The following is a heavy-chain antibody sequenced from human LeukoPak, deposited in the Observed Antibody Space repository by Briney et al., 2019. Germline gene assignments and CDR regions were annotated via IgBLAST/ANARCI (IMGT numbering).Heavy chain of an antibody. V-gene: IGHV1-46*01. CDR1: GYTFTSYY. CDR2: INPSGGST. CDR3: AREDCSSTSCPDYYYYGMDV. J-gene: IGHJ6*02. D-gene: IGHD2-2*01. Sequence: ASVKVSCKASGYTFTSYYIHWVRQAPGQGLEWMGIINPSGGSTTYAQKFQGRVTMTRDTSTSTVYMELSSLRFEDTAVYYCAREDCSSTSCPDYYYYGMDVWGQGTTVTVSS.